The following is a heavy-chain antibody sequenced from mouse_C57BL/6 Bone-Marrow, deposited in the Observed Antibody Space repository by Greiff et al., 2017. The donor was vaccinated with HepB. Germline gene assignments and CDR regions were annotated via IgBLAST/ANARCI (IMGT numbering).Heavy chain of an antibody. CDR2: IDPENGDT. CDR1: GFNIKDDY. D-gene: IGHD2-2*01. CDR3: TTTVTSWFAY. J-gene: IGHJ3*01. Sequence: EVQLQESGAELVRPGASVKLSCTASGFNIKDDYMHWVKQRPEQGLEWIGWIDPENGDTEYASKFQGKATITADTSSNTAYLQLSSLTSEDTAFYYCTTTVTSWFAYWGQGTLVTVSA. V-gene: IGHV14-4*01.